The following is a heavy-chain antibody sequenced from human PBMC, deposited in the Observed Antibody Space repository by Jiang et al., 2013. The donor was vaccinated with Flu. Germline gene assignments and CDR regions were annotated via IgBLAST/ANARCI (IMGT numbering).Heavy chain of an antibody. V-gene: IGHV1-2*04. CDR2: INPNSGGT. CDR1: GYTFTGYY. Sequence: VQLVESGAEVKKPGASVKVSCKASGYTFTGYYMHWVRQAPGQGLEWMGWINPNSGGTNYAQKFQGWVTMTRDTSISTAYMELSRLRSDDTAVYYCARWAGSGSMDFDYWGQGTLVTVSS. CDR3: ARWAGSGSMDFDY. D-gene: IGHD1-26*01. J-gene: IGHJ4*02.